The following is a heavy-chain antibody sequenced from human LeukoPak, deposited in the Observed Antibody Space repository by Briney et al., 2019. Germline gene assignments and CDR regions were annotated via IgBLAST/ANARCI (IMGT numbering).Heavy chain of an antibody. CDR2: INQDGSSK. Sequence: GGSLRLSCAASGFSFSRYWMTWVRQAPGKGLEWVANINQDGSSKYYVDSVKGRFTVSRDNSKNALYLQMNSLRVEDTAFYYCAKGGYYDYWRTDFHYYYMDVWGKGTTVIVSS. CDR3: AKGGYYDYWRTDFHYYYMDV. D-gene: IGHD3-3*01. CDR1: GFSFSRYW. J-gene: IGHJ6*03. V-gene: IGHV3-7*03.